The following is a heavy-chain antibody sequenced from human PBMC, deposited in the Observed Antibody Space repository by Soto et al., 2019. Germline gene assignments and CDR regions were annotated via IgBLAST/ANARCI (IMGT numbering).Heavy chain of an antibody. CDR2: FSVSSDNT. V-gene: IGHV3-23*01. CDR1: GFSFSTYA. Sequence: EVQLLASGGGLVQPGGSLRLSCVASGFSFSTYAMSWVRQAPGRGLEWVSSFSVSSDNTYHADSVKGRFTNSRDMSTNTRYLQMSRLRADDPAIYYCAKGIRKFAQWGQGTLVAVSS. J-gene: IGHJ4*02. CDR3: AKGIRKFAQ.